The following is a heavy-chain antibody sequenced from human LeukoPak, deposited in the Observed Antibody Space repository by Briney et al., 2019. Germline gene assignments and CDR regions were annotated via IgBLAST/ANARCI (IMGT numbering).Heavy chain of an antibody. J-gene: IGHJ4*02. CDR1: GFTFTSYA. CDR2: INRDGSET. V-gene: IGHV3-7*01. CDR3: ARYGYNNGLDY. Sequence: PGGSLRLSCAASGFTFTSYAMTWVRQAPGKGLEWVANINRDGSETYYVDSVKGRFTISRDNAKDSLYLQMNSLRAEDTAVYYCARYGYNNGLDYWGQGTLVPVSS. D-gene: IGHD5-24*01.